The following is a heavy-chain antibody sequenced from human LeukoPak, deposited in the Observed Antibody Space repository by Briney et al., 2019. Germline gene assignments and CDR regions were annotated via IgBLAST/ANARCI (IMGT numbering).Heavy chain of an antibody. CDR3: AREVGGSAFDI. J-gene: IGHJ3*02. CDR1: GFTFSTDA. Sequence: GGSLRLSCAASGFTFSTDAMTWVRQAPGKGLQWVSAISGSGGDTYYEDSVKGRFTISRDNSKNMMYLQMNSLRAEDTAVYYCAREVGGSAFDIWGQGTMVTVSS. V-gene: IGHV3-23*01. CDR2: ISGSGGDT. D-gene: IGHD3-16*01.